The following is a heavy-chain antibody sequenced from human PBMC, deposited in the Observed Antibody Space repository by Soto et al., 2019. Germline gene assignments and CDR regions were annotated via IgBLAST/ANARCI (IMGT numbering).Heavy chain of an antibody. D-gene: IGHD6-13*01. CDR3: ARDIAAAGTGWFDP. V-gene: IGHV4-59*01. J-gene: IGHJ5*02. CDR2: IYYSGST. Sequence: SETLSLTCTVPGGSISSYYWSWIRQPPGKGLEWIGYIYYSGSTNYNPSLKSRVTISVDTSKNQFSLKLSSVTAADTAVYYCARDIAAAGTGWFDPWGQGTLVTVSS. CDR1: GGSISSYY.